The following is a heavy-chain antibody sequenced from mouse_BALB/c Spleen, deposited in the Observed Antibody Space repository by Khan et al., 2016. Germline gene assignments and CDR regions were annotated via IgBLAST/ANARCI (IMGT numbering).Heavy chain of an antibody. V-gene: IGHV14-3*02. CDR3: SSRTLPPRYFYV. Sequence: VQLQQSGAELVKPGASVKLPCTASGFNIKDTNMHWVKQRPEQGLEWIGKVDPANGNTNYDPKFQGKDTVTEDTSSNTAYLQLSSLTSDDTAVYYFSSRTLPPRYFYVWVSGTPVTVSS. CDR2: VDPANGNT. J-gene: IGHJ1*01. CDR1: GFNIKDTN.